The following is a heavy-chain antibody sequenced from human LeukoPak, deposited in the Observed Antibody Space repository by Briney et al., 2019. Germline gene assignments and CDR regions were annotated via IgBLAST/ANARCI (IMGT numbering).Heavy chain of an antibody. D-gene: IGHD3-9*01. CDR2: IFTSGST. V-gene: IGHV4-4*07. J-gene: IGHJ4*02. Sequence: SETLSLTCTVSAPFISSYYGSWIRHPAGKVREWVGRIFTSGSTNFNRSLKSRVTMSQDTPQNQSSLKLSSLTAAAPAVYYVARGSYDILTGYSYYFDYWGQGTLVTVSS. CDR3: ARGSYDILTGYSYYFDY. CDR1: APFISSYY.